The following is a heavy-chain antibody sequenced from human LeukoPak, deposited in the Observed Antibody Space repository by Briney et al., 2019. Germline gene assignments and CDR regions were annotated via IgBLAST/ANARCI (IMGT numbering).Heavy chain of an antibody. Sequence: GGSLRLSCAASGFSFSIYAMSWVRQAPGKGLEWVSAISPGGDTIYYLDSVKGRFTISRDNSKNTLYLQMNSLRAEDTAVYYCARRTTVVGPAPFDHWGQGTLVAVSS. CDR3: ARRTTVVGPAPFDH. J-gene: IGHJ4*02. CDR2: ISPGGDTI. CDR1: GFSFSIYA. V-gene: IGHV3-23*01. D-gene: IGHD4-23*01.